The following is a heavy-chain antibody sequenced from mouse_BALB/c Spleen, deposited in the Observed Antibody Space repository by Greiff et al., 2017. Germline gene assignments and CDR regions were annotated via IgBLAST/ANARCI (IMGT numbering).Heavy chain of an antibody. CDR2: ISNGGGST. CDR3: ARATLQEYAMDY. V-gene: IGHV5-12-2*01. D-gene: IGHD1-2*01. CDR1: GFTFSSYT. J-gene: IGHJ4*01. Sequence: DVMLVESGGGLVQPGGSLKLSCAASGFTFSSYTMSWVRQTPEKRLEWVAYISNGGGSTYYPDTVKGRFTLSRDNAKNTLYLQMSSLKSEDTAMYYCARATLQEYAMDYWGQGTSVTVSS.